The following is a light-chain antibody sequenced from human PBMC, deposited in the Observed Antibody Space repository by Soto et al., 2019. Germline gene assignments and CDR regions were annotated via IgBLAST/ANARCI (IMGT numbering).Light chain of an antibody. J-gene: IGKJ1*01. CDR1: QSVSRA. CDR2: GAS. V-gene: IGKV3-15*01. Sequence: VVLKISVATVSLTKRERATLYFRASQSVSRASLAWYHQRPGQAPRLLIYGASNRATGIPARISGRGSGTEFTLTISSLQSEDFAVYYCQQYDNWPTFGQGTKVDVK. CDR3: QQYDNWPT.